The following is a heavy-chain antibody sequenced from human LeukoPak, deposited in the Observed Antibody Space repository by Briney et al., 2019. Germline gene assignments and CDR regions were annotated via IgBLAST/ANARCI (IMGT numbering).Heavy chain of an antibody. V-gene: IGHV4-34*01. J-gene: IGHJ3*02. CDR1: GGSFSGYY. D-gene: IGHD3-10*01. CDR3: ARDPPYYYGTADAFDI. Sequence: PSETLSLTCAVYGGSFSGYYWSWIRQPPGKGLEWIGEINHSGSTNYNPSLKRRVTISVDTSKNQFSLKLSSVTAADTAVYYCARDPPYYYGTADAFDIWGQGTMVTVSS. CDR2: INHSGST.